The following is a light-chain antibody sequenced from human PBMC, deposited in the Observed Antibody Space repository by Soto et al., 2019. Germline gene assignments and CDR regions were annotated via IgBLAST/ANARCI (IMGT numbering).Light chain of an antibody. CDR3: MQGTHWPRT. CDR1: QSLLHSNGYNY. CDR2: KVS. V-gene: IGKV2-30*02. J-gene: IGKJ1*01. Sequence: DTVMTQSPLSLPVTPGEPASISCRSSQSLLHSNGYNYLNWFQQRPGQSPRRLIYKVSNRDSGVPDRFSGSGSGTEFTLKISRVEAEDVGVYYCMQGTHWPRTFGQGTKVDIK.